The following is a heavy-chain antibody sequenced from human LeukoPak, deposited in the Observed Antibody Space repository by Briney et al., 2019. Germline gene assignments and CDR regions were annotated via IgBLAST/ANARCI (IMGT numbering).Heavy chain of an antibody. J-gene: IGHJ4*02. CDR1: GFTFSSYA. CDR2: IYSGGST. CDR3: ARGGFDGDYYFDY. D-gene: IGHD4-17*01. V-gene: IGHV3-66*02. Sequence: PGGSLRLSCAASGFTFSSYAMSWVRQAPGKGLEWVSVIYSGGSTYYADSVKGRFTISRDNSKNTLYLQMDSLRAEDTAVYYCARGGFDGDYYFDYWGQGTLVTVSS.